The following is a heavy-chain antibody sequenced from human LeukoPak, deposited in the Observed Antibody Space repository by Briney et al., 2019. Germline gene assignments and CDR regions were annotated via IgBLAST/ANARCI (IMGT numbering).Heavy chain of an antibody. D-gene: IGHD3-9*01. CDR3: AREDYDILTGYYIDY. J-gene: IGHJ4*02. Sequence: GGSLRLSCAASGFTFSDYYMSWIRQAPGKGLEWVSYISSSGSTIYYADSVKGRFTISRDNAKNSLYLQMNSLRAEDTAVYYCAREDYDILTGYYIDYWGQGTLVTVSS. V-gene: IGHV3-11*01. CDR1: GFTFSDYY. CDR2: ISSSGSTI.